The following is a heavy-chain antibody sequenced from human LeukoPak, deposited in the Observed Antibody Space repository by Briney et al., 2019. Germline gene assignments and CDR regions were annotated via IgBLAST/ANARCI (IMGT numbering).Heavy chain of an antibody. D-gene: IGHD5-12*01. CDR2: ISSSSSYI. Sequence: GGSLRLSCAASGFTFSSYSMNWVRQAPGKGLEWVSSISSSSSYIYYADSVKGRFTISRDNAKNSLYLQMNSLRAEDTAVYYCASTTISSTPFDYWGQGTLVTVSS. CDR1: GFTFSSYS. V-gene: IGHV3-21*01. CDR3: ASTTISSTPFDY. J-gene: IGHJ4*02.